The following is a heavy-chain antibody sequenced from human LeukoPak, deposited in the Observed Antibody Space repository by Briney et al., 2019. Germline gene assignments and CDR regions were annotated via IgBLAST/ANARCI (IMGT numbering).Heavy chain of an antibody. CDR3: ARPRTQGYCSGGSCYSAPDY. CDR2: ISSSSSYI. V-gene: IGHV3-21*01. D-gene: IGHD2-15*01. Sequence: GGSLRLSCATSGFTFDDYAMHWVRQAPGKGLEWVSSISSSSSYIYYADSVKGRFTISRDNAKNSLYLQMNSLRAEDTAVYYCARPRTQGYCSGGSCYSAPDYWGQGTLVTVSS. J-gene: IGHJ4*02. CDR1: GFTFDDYA.